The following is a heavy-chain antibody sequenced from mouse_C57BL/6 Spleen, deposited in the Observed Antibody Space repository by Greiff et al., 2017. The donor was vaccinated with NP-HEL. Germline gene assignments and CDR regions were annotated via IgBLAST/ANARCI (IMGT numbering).Heavy chain of an antibody. V-gene: IGHV1-80*01. CDR3: ARSTVVAEEGFDY. CDR1: GYAFSSYW. CDR2: IYPGDGDT. Sequence: VQLQQSGAELVKPGASVKISCKASGYAFSSYWMNWVKQRPGQGLEWIGQIYPGDGDTNYNGKFKGKATLTADKSSSTAYMQLSSLTSEDSAVYFCARSTVVAEEGFDYWGQGTTLTVSS. D-gene: IGHD1-1*01. J-gene: IGHJ2*01.